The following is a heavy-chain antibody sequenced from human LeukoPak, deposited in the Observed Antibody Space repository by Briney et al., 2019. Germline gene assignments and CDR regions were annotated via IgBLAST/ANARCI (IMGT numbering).Heavy chain of an antibody. CDR1: GFTFSNAW. CDR3: STGYGSPYYDNY. CDR2: IKSKTNGETT. V-gene: IGHV3-15*01. J-gene: IGHJ4*02. Sequence: GGSLRLSCAASGFTFSNAWMSWVRQAPGKGLEWVGRIKSKTNGETTDYPAPVKGRFSISRDDSKNTLYLQMDSLKTEDTAVYYCSTGYGSPYYDNYWGQGTLVTVSS. D-gene: IGHD3-22*01.